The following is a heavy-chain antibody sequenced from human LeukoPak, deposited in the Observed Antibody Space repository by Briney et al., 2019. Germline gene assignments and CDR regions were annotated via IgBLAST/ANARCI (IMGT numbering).Heavy chain of an antibody. Sequence: SETLSLTCAVSGGSIRNDYWRWIRQPPGKGLEWIAYINYSGSTNYNPSLVSRVTISVDPSKNLFSLKFTSATAADTAVYYCARHRPGERRFDPWGQGTLVTVSS. D-gene: IGHD3-16*01. CDR1: GGSIRNDY. V-gene: IGHV4-59*08. J-gene: IGHJ5*02. CDR2: INYSGST. CDR3: ARHRPGERRFDP.